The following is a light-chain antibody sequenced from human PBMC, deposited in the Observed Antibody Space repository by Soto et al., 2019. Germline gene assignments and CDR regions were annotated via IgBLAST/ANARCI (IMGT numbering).Light chain of an antibody. CDR3: QQSYSAQFT. CDR1: QNVGSF. J-gene: IGKJ2*01. CDR2: ATS. V-gene: IGKV1-39*01. Sequence: DIEMTQSPSSLYASVGDIVSLTCRAGQNVGSFVNWYQQKPGKAPRLLIYATSNLQSGLTSRISASGSGTDFTLTISSLQHEDFATYFCQQSYSAQFTFGQGTKLEIK.